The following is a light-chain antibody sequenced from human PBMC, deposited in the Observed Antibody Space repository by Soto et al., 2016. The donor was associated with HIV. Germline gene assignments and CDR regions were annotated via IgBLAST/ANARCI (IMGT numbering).Light chain of an antibody. CDR1: KLGDSY. CDR3: QAWDTNSAV. V-gene: IGLV3-1*01. Sequence: SYELIQSPPVSVSPGQAASITCSGDKLGDSYISWYQQKPGQSPVLVVYQDNKRPSGIPERFSGSNSGSTATLTISGTQAMDEADYYCQAWDTNSAVFGGGTRLTVL. CDR2: QDN. J-gene: IGLJ2*01.